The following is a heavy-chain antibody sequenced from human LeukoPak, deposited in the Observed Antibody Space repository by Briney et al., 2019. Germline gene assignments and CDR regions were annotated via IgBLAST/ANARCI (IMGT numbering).Heavy chain of an antibody. Sequence: GGSLRLSCAASGFTFSNFGMHWVRQAPGKGLEWVAFIRYDGSNKYYADSVKGRFTISRDNSKNTLYLQMNSLRAEDTAVYYCAKDEGYYDSSGYFDYWGQGTLATVSS. J-gene: IGHJ4*02. CDR1: GFTFSNFG. CDR3: AKDEGYYDSSGYFDY. CDR2: IRYDGSNK. D-gene: IGHD3-22*01. V-gene: IGHV3-30*02.